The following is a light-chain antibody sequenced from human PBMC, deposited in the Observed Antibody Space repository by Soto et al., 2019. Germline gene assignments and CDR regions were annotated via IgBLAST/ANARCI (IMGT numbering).Light chain of an antibody. CDR3: SSYRASSTTHDV. J-gene: IGLJ1*01. CDR1: SSNVGGYNY. CDR2: DVS. Sequence: QSVLTQPASLSGSPGQSITISCTGTSSNVGGYNYVSWYQQHPGKAPKLMIYDVSNRPSGVSNRFSGSKSGNTASLTISGLQAEDEADYYCSSYRASSTTHDVIGTGTKVTVL. V-gene: IGLV2-14*03.